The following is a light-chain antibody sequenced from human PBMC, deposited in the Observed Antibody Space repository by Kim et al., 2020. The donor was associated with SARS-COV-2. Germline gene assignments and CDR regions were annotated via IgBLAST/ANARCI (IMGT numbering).Light chain of an antibody. CDR2: NDS. CDR1: RLGDKY. V-gene: IGLV3-1*01. J-gene: IGLJ3*02. Sequence: SYELTQPPSVSVSPEQTASITCSGDRLGDKYASWYQQKPGQSPVLVIYNDSRRPSGIPERFSGSNSGNTATLTISGTQAIDEADYYCQAWDNNNGVFGGGTQLTVL. CDR3: QAWDNNNGV.